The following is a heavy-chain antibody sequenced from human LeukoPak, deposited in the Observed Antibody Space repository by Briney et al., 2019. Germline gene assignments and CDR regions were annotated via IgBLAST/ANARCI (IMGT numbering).Heavy chain of an antibody. J-gene: IGHJ4*02. Sequence: ASVXXSCKASGGTFISYAISWVRQAPGQGREWMGRIIPIFGTAKYAQKFQGRVTITTDENTSREYVEVSRVRSEDTAVYYCAREVITMVRGVISPVASDYWGQGTLVTVSS. V-gene: IGHV1-69*05. D-gene: IGHD3-10*01. CDR1: GGTFISYA. CDR3: AREVITMVRGVISPVASDY. CDR2: IIPIFGTA.